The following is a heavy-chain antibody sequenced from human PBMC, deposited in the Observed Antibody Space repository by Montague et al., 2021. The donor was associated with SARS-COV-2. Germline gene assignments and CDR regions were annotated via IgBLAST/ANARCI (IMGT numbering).Heavy chain of an antibody. CDR2: FSYSGST. CDR1: GASISSRGYY. J-gene: IGHJ6*02. D-gene: IGHD2-2*01. V-gene: IGHV4-61*03. CDR3: ASFGGTQLLCGTRDNGLDV. Sequence: SETLSLTCTVSGASISSRGYYWGWIRQPPGRGLQWMGYFSYSGSTNYNPSLRSRVTISVDSSKNHFPLRLSSVTAADTAVYYCASFGGTQLLCGTRDNGLDVWGQGTTVTVSS.